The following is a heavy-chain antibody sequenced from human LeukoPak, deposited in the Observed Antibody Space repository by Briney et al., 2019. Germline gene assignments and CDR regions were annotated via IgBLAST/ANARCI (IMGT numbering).Heavy chain of an antibody. D-gene: IGHD6-19*01. CDR3: AKDLKRYSSGGYDY. J-gene: IGHJ4*02. V-gene: IGHV3-30*02. CDR2: IRYDGSNK. CDR1: GFTFSSYG. Sequence: GGSLRLSCAASGFTFSSYGMHWVRQAPGKGLEWVAFIRYDGSNKYYADSVKGRFTISRDNSKNTLYLQMNSLRAEDTAVYYCAKDLKRYSSGGYDYWGQGALVTVSS.